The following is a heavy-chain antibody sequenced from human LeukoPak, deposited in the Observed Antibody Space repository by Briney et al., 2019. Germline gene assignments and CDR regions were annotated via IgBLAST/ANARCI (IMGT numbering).Heavy chain of an antibody. J-gene: IGHJ6*03. V-gene: IGHV3-21*01. CDR3: ARDGMVAGTDYHYYYMDV. CDR1: GFTFSSYS. Sequence: GGSLRLSCAASGFTFSSYSMNWVRQAPGKGLEWVSSISSSSSYIYYADSVKGRFTISRDNAKNSLYLQMNSLRAEDTAVYYCARDGMVAGTDYHYYYMDVWGKGTTVTVSS. CDR2: ISSSSSYI. D-gene: IGHD6-19*01.